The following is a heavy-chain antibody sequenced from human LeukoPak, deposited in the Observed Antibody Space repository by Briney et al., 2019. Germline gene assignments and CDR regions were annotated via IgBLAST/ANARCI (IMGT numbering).Heavy chain of an antibody. Sequence: AGGSLRLSCAASGFTFSSYAMSWVRQAPGKGLAWVSAISGSGGSTYYADSVKGRFTISRDNSKNTLYLQMNSLRAEDTAVYYCAKSDCSSTSCSYYYYYGMDVWGKGTTVTVSS. CDR1: GFTFSSYA. CDR3: AKSDCSSTSCSYYYYYGMDV. D-gene: IGHD2-2*01. CDR2: ISGSGGST. J-gene: IGHJ6*04. V-gene: IGHV3-23*01.